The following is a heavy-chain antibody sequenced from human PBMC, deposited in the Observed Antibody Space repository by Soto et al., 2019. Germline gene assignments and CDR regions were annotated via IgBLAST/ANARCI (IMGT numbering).Heavy chain of an antibody. CDR1: GFPLTTYC. V-gene: IGHV3-23*01. CDR2: VSASGST. D-gene: IGHD1-26*01. CDR3: ATETGSQVGNIPYYYFNY. Sequence: GGSLSLSSAASGFPLTTYCMTWVRRAPGKGLEWVSTVSASGSTYYADSVKGRFTISRDNSKNMLYLQMNSLRAEDTALYYCATETGSQVGNIPYYYFNYWGQGTLVTVSS. J-gene: IGHJ4*01.